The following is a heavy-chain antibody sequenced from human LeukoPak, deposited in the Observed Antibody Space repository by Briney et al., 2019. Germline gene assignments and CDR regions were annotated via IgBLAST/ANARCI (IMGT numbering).Heavy chain of an antibody. D-gene: IGHD3-22*01. Sequence: GGSLRLSCTVSGFTLSSYEMSWIRQAPGKGLEWVANIKEDGSEKYYVDSVKGRFTISRDNAKNSLSLQVNSLRAEDTAVYYCARSRSGYYEDYWGQGTLVTVSS. J-gene: IGHJ4*02. V-gene: IGHV3-7*01. CDR1: GFTLSSYE. CDR2: IKEDGSEK. CDR3: ARSRSGYYEDY.